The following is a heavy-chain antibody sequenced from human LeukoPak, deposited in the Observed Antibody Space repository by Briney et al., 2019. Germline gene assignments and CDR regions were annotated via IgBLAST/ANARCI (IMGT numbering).Heavy chain of an antibody. CDR3: ATGIQGD. CDR2: IASKTDGGAT. Sequence: KSGGSLRLSCSASGLTVTNAWMNWVRQAPGEGLDWVGRIASKTDGGATDYAAPVKGRFTVSRDDSKNTLNLQMNSLKTEDTAVYYCATGIQGDWGQGTLVTVSS. J-gene: IGHJ4*02. V-gene: IGHV3-15*07. CDR1: GLTVTNAW.